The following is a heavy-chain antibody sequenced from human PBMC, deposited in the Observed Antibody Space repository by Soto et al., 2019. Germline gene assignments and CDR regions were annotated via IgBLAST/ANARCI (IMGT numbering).Heavy chain of an antibody. D-gene: IGHD3-22*01. Sequence: LRLSCAASGFTFSSYAMSWVRQAPGKGLEWVSAISGSGGSTYYADSVKGRFTISRDNSKNTLYLQMNSLRAGDTAVYYCAKGDYYDSSGLDFDYWGQGTLVTVSS. CDR2: ISGSGGST. CDR1: GFTFSSYA. J-gene: IGHJ4*02. CDR3: AKGDYYDSSGLDFDY. V-gene: IGHV3-23*01.